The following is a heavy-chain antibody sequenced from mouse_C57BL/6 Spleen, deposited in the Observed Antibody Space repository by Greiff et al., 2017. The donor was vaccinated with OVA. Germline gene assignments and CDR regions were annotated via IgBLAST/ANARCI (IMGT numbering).Heavy chain of an antibody. CDR2: ISSGSSTI. Sequence: EVNLVESGGGLVKPGGSLKLSCAASGFTFSDYGMHWVRQAPEKGLEWVAYISSGSSTIYYADTVKGRFTISRDNAKNTLFLQMTSLRSEDTAMYYCARTMITRYFDVWGTGTTVTVSS. D-gene: IGHD2-4*01. CDR3: ARTMITRYFDV. J-gene: IGHJ1*03. V-gene: IGHV5-17*01. CDR1: GFTFSDYG.